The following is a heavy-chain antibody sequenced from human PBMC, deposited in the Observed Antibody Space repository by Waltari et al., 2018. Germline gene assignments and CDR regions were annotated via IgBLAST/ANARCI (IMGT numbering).Heavy chain of an antibody. CDR3: ARDFHTMVVTAGAFDI. D-gene: IGHD3-10*01. CDR1: GFTFSSYS. J-gene: IGHJ3*02. V-gene: IGHV3-21*01. CDR2: ISISSIYI. Sequence: EVQLVESGGGLVKPGGSLRLSCAASGFTFSSYSMNWVRQAPGKGLEWVSSISISSIYIYYADSVKGRFTISRDNAKNSLYLQMNSLRAEDTAVYYCARDFHTMVVTAGAFDIWGQGTMVTVSS.